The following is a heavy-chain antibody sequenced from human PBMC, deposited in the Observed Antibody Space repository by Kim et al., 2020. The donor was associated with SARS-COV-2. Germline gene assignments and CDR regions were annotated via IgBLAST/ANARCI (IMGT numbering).Heavy chain of an antibody. J-gene: IGHJ3*02. CDR3: ARVPVTGEGFDI. D-gene: IGHD2-21*02. Sequence: NCDQRLKGKFTMTTDTSTSTAYMELRSLISDDTAVYYCARVPVTGEGFDIWGQGTMVTVSS. V-gene: IGHV1-18*01.